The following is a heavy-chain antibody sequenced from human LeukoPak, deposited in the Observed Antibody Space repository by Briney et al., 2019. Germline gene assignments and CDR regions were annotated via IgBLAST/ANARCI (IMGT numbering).Heavy chain of an antibody. CDR1: GGTFSSYA. D-gene: IGHD2-2*01. V-gene: IGHV1-69*13. J-gene: IGHJ3*02. CDR3: ARDLGVVVPNDAFDI. CDR2: IIPIFGTA. Sequence: GASVKVSCKASGGTFSSYAISWVRQAPGQGLEWMGGIIPIFGTANYAQKFQGRVTITADESTSTAYMELSSLRSEDTAVYYCARDLGVVVPNDAFDIWGQGTMVTVSS.